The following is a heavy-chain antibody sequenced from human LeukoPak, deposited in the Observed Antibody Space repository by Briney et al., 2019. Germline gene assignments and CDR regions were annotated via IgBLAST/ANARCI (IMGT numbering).Heavy chain of an antibody. D-gene: IGHD3-22*01. CDR3: ARDNYYDSSGYYPDY. J-gene: IGHJ4*02. V-gene: IGHV1-8*01. CDR2: MNPNSGNT. CDR1: GYTFTSYD. Sequence: ASVKVSCKASGYTFTSYDINWVRQATGQGLEWMGWMNPNSGNTGYAQKLQGRVTMTTDTSTSTAYMELRSLRSDDTAVYYCARDNYYDSSGYYPDYWGQGTLVTVSS.